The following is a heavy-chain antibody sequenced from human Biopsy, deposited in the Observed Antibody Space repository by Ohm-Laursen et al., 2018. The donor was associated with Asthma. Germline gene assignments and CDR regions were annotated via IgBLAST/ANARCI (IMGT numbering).Heavy chain of an antibody. CDR3: ARVVRYGDIYFGIDV. D-gene: IGHD4-17*01. CDR2: VFWSGST. Sequence: TLSLTCRVSGGYTGSSDHHWAWIRQAPGKGLEWIGFVFWSGSTHYSRSLERRVSISIDTATNEFSMKLWSVTPADTAVYFCARVVRYGDIYFGIDVWGPGNTVVVS. V-gene: IGHV4-30-4*01. CDR1: GGYTGSSDHH. J-gene: IGHJ6*02.